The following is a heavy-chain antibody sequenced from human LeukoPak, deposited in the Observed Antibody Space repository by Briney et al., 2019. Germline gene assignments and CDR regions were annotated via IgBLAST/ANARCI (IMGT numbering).Heavy chain of an antibody. J-gene: IGHJ4*02. CDR2: INHSGST. CDR3: ARVPVAGQYFDY. Sequence: SETLSLTCAVYGGSFSGYYWSLIRQPPGKGLEWIGEINHSGSTNYNPSLKSRVTISVDTSKNQFSLKLSSVTAADTAVYYCARVPVAGQYFDYWGQGTLVTVSS. V-gene: IGHV4-34*01. CDR1: GGSFSGYY. D-gene: IGHD6-19*01.